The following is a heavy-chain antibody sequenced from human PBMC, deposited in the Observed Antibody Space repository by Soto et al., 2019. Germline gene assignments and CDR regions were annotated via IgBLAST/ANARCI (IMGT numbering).Heavy chain of an antibody. CDR2: TYYRSNWFY. J-gene: IGHJ4*02. V-gene: IGHV6-1*01. CDR3: ARVSFNSIPL. Sequence: KQSQTLSLPCAISGDSVSSNSAAWSWIRQSPSRGLEWLGRTYYRSNWFYDYAVSVKSRITINPDTSKNQFSLQLNSVTPEDTAVYFCARVSFNSIPLWGQGTLVTVSS. D-gene: IGHD3-3*02. CDR1: GDSVSSNSAA.